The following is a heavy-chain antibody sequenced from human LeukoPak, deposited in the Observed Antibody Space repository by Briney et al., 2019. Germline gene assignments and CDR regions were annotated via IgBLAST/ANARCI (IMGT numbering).Heavy chain of an antibody. CDR3: AKVVSGGKLERLVEYYFDY. D-gene: IGHD1-1*01. Sequence: GGSLRLSCAASGFTFSSYAMSWVRQAPGKGLEWVSAISGSGGSTYYADSVKGRFTISRDNSKNTVYLQMNSLRAEDTAVYYCAKVVSGGKLERLVEYYFDYWGQGTLVTVSS. V-gene: IGHV3-23*01. CDR2: ISGSGGST. CDR1: GFTFSSYA. J-gene: IGHJ4*02.